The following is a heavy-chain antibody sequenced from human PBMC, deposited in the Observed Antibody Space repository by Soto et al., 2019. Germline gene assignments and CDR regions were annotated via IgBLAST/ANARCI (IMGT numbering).Heavy chain of an antibody. D-gene: IGHD6-13*01. Sequence: GGSLRLSCAASGFTFSSYWMHWVRQAPGKGLVWVSRINSDGSSTSYADSVKGRFTISRDNAKNTLYLQMNSLRAEDTAVYYCASLQYFTAAGIAFDIWGQGTMVTVSS. CDR2: INSDGSST. V-gene: IGHV3-74*01. J-gene: IGHJ3*02. CDR3: ASLQYFTAAGIAFDI. CDR1: GFTFSSYW.